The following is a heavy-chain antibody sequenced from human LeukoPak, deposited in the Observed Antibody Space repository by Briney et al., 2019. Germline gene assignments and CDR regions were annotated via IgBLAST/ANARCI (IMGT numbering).Heavy chain of an antibody. CDR3: AKDRAQTPLKY. V-gene: IGHV3-53*01. CDR1: GFTVSSNY. D-gene: IGHD3-10*01. J-gene: IGHJ4*02. Sequence: QAGGSLRLSCAASGFTVSSNYMSWVRQAPGKGLEWVSVIYSGSSTYYADSVKDRFTISRDNSKNTLYLQMNSLRAEDTAVYYCAKDRAQTPLKYWGQGTLVTVSS. CDR2: IYSGSST.